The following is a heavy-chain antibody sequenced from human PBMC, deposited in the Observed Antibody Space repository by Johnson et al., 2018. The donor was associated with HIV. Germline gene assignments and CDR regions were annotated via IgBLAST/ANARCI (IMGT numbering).Heavy chain of an antibody. Sequence: VESGGSLRLSCAASGFTFSSYAMHWVRQAPGKGLEWVAVISYDGSNKYYADSVKGRFTISRDNSKNTLYLQMNSLRAEDTAVYYCARDQNIVLMVYAAPGAFDIWGQGTMSPSLQ. D-gene: IGHD2-8*01. J-gene: IGHJ3*02. V-gene: IGHV3-30*04. CDR2: ISYDGSNK. CDR1: GFTFSSYA. CDR3: ARDQNIVLMVYAAPGAFDI.